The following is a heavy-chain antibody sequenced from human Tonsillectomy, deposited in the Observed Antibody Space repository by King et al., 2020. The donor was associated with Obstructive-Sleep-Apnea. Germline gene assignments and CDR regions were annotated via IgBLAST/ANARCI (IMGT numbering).Heavy chain of an antibody. V-gene: IGHV3-30-3*01. J-gene: IGHJ4*02. CDR1: GFTFSSYA. CDR2: ISYDGSNK. Sequence: VQLVESGGGVVQPGMFLRLSCSASGFTFSSYALHWVRQAPGKGREGWTCISYDGSNKFYADSVKGRFTISRDNSKNTLYLQMNSLRAEDTAVYYCARENYGDFYFDYWGQGTLVTVSS. CDR3: ARENYGDFYFDY. D-gene: IGHD4-17*01.